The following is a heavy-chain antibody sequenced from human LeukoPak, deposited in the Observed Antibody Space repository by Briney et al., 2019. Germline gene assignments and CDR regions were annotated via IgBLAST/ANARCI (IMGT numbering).Heavy chain of an antibody. CDR3: AREVPFCSSGGTCYRRFDY. D-gene: IGHD2-15*01. V-gene: IGHV4-59*01. J-gene: IGHJ4*02. CDR2: IYYSGST. Sequence: PSETLSLTCAVYGGSFSGYYWNWIRQPPGKGLEYIGYIYYSGSTNYNPSLKSRVTMSIDTSKNQFSLKLSSVTAADTAVYYCAREVPFCSSGGTCYRRFDYWGQGTLVTVSS. CDR1: GGSFSGYY.